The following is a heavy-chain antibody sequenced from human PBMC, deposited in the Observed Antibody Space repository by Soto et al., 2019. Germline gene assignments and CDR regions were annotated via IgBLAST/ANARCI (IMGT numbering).Heavy chain of an antibody. D-gene: IGHD1-26*01. V-gene: IGHV1-69*02. CDR3: ATGIVGGYYYYGMDV. J-gene: IGHJ6*02. CDR2: IIPILGIA. CDR1: GGTFSSYT. Sequence: QVQLVQSGAEVKKPGSSVKVSCKASGGTFSSYTISWVRQAPGQGLEWMGRIIPILGIANYAQKFQGRVTITADKSTSTAYMELRRLRSEDTAVYYCATGIVGGYYYYGMDVWCHGTTVTVSS.